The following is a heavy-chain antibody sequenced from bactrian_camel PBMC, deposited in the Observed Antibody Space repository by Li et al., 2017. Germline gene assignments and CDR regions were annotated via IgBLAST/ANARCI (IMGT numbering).Heavy chain of an antibody. Sequence: VQLVESGGGLVQPGGSLKLSCVASGITFSSQHMRWFRQAPGRALEWVSTIDSPDGSTSYADFVSGRFSISRNNAKGTVYLQLNSLETDDTGMYYCATERAGDTRGRGTQVTVS. CDR3: ATERAGDT. D-gene: IGHD1*01. CDR2: IDSPDGST. J-gene: IGHJ4*01. V-gene: IGHV3S40*01. CDR1: GITFSSQH.